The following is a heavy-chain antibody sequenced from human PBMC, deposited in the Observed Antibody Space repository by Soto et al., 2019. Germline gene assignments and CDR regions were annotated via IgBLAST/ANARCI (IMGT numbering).Heavy chain of an antibody. CDR2: INAGNGNT. J-gene: IGHJ5*02. D-gene: IGHD5-12*01. V-gene: IGHV1-3*01. CDR1: GYTFTSYA. Sequence: ASVKVSCKASGYTFTSYAMHWVRQAPGQRLEWMGWINAGNGNTKYSQKFQGRVTITRDTSASTAYMELSSLRSEDTAVYYCARDLDIVAYNWFDPWGQGTLVTVSS. CDR3: ARDLDIVAYNWFDP.